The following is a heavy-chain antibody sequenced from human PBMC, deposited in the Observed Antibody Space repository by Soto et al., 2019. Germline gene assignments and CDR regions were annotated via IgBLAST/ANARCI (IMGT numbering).Heavy chain of an antibody. CDR3: ARVPTGTTVPRYYYGMDV. J-gene: IGHJ6*02. Sequence: SVKVSCKASGGTFSSYAISWVRQAPGQGLEWMGGIIPIFGTANYAQKFQGRVTITADESTSTAYMELSSLRSEDTAVYYCARVPTGTTVPRYYYGMDVWGQGTTVTVSS. D-gene: IGHD1-1*01. CDR1: GGTFSSYA. V-gene: IGHV1-69*13. CDR2: IIPIFGTA.